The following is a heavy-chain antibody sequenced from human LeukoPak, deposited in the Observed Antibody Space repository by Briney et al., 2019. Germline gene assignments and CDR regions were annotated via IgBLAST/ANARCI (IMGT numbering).Heavy chain of an antibody. V-gene: IGHV1-8*01. CDR3: ARAAGVPADMDV. CDR2: MNPNSGNT. D-gene: IGHD2-2*01. CDR1: GYTFTSYD. Sequence: ASVKVSCKASGYTFTSYDINWVRQATGQGLEWMGWMNPNSGNTGYAQKFQGRVTMTRNTSISTAYMELSSLRSEDTAVCYCARAAGVPADMDVWGKGTTVTVSS. J-gene: IGHJ6*03.